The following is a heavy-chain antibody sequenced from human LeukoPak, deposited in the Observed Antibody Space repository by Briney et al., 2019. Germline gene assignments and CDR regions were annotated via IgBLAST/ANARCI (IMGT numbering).Heavy chain of an antibody. V-gene: IGHV4-39*01. J-gene: IGHJ5*02. CDR1: GGSISSSSYY. CDR2: IYYSGST. CDR3: ASHGTVGWFDP. D-gene: IGHD4-23*01. Sequence: PSETLSLTCTVSGGSISSSSYYWGWIRQPPGKGLEWIGSIYYSGSTYYNPSLKSRVTISVDTSKNQFSLKLSSVTAADTAVYCCASHGTVGWFDPWGQGTLVTVSS.